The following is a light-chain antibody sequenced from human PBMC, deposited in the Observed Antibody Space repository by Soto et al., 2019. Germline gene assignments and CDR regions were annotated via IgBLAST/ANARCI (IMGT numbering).Light chain of an antibody. V-gene: IGKV1-8*01. CDR2: DVS. Sequence: AIRITQSPSSFSASTGDRVTITCRASQGISSYLAWYQQKPGKAPKLLIYDVSSLESGVPSRFSGSGSGTEFTLTISSLQPDDFATYYCQQYNSYSLTFGGGTKVDIK. CDR3: QQYNSYSLT. J-gene: IGKJ4*01. CDR1: QGISSY.